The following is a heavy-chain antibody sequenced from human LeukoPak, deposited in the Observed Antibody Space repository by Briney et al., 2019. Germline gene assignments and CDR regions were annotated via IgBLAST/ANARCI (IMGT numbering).Heavy chain of an antibody. D-gene: IGHD6-6*01. Sequence: GGSLRLSCAAPGFTFDDYGMSWVRQAPGKGLEWVSGINWNGGSTGYADSVKGRFTISRDNAKNSLYLQMNSLRAEDTALYYCARDSAARHYCYYYMDVWGKGTTVTISS. CDR2: INWNGGST. V-gene: IGHV3-20*04. CDR3: ARDSAARHYCYYYMDV. J-gene: IGHJ6*03. CDR1: GFTFDDYG.